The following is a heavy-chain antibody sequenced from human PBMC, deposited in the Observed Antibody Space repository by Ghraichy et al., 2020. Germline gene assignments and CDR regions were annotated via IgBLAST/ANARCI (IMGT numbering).Heavy chain of an antibody. CDR2: ISTDGSTT. D-gene: IGHD6-19*01. V-gene: IGHV3-74*01. Sequence: GGSLRLSCAASGFTFSNYWMHWVRQVPGKGLVWVSGISTDGSTTRYVDSVKGRFTISRDNAKSTVYLQMNSLRAEDTAVYYCARVSGWNPFDYWGQGTLLTVPS. CDR3: ARVSGWNPFDY. CDR1: GFTFSNYW. J-gene: IGHJ4*02.